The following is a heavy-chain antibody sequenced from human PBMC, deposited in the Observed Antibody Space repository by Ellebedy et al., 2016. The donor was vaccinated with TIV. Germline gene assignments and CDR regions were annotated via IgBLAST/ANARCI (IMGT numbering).Heavy chain of an antibody. CDR3: ARVRRGSSGMDV. CDR1: GGTFSKYP. J-gene: IGHJ6*02. CDR2: INPDSGGT. Sequence: ASVKVSCKASGGTFSKYPISWVRQAPGQGLEWMGWINPDSGGTNFPQKFQGRVTMTRDTSVNTVYMELSRLESDDTAVYYCARVRRGSSGMDVWGQGTTVTVS. V-gene: IGHV1-2*02. D-gene: IGHD6-13*01.